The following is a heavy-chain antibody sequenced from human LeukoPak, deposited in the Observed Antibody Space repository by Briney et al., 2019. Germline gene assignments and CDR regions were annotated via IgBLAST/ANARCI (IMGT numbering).Heavy chain of an antibody. J-gene: IGHJ4*02. CDR3: ARAREPLVYPYYFDY. D-gene: IGHD6-13*01. CDR1: GGSISSGSYY. V-gene: IGHV4-39*07. CDR2: IYHSGST. Sequence: SQTLSLTCTVSGGSISSGSYYWGWIRQPPGKGLEWIGRIYHSGSTSYNPSLKSRVTISVDTSKNHFSLKLSSVTAADTAVYYCARAREPLVYPYYFDYWGQGTLVTVSS.